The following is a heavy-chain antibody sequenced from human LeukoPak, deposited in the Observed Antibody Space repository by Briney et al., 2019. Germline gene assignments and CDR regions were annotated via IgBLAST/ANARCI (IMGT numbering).Heavy chain of an antibody. CDR2: IYYSGST. J-gene: IGHJ3*02. D-gene: IGHD1-26*01. CDR1: GFTFSNYA. V-gene: IGHV4-59*12. CDR3: ARERELLRGDAFDI. Sequence: GSLRLSCAASGFTFSNYAMHWVRQPPGKGLEWIGYIYYSGSTNYNPSLKSRVTTSVDMSKNQFSLRLSSVTAADTAVYYCARERELLRGDAFDIWXQGTMVTVSS.